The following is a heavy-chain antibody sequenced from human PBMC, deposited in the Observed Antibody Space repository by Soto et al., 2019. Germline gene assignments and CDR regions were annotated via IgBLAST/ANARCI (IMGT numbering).Heavy chain of an antibody. CDR2: IKQDGSEK. D-gene: IGHD2-15*01. CDR1: GFTFSSYC. Sequence: GGSLRLSCAASGFTFSSYCMSWVRQAPGKGLEWVANIKQDGSEKYYVDSVKGRFTISRDNVKSSLFLQMNGLTAEDTAVYFCTVAYGLDVWGQGTTVTVSS. J-gene: IGHJ6*02. CDR3: TVAYGLDV. V-gene: IGHV3-7*01.